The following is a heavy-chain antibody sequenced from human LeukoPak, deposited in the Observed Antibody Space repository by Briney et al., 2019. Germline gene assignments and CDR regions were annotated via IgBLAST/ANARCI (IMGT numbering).Heavy chain of an antibody. CDR1: GFTFSTYS. J-gene: IGHJ4*02. D-gene: IGHD5-24*01. V-gene: IGHV3-21*01. CDR3: ASSSPRRDDYISNYFDY. CDR2: ISGSGTYI. Sequence: PGGSLRLSCAASGFTFSTYSMNWVRQAPGRGLEWVSSISGSGTYIYYADSMRGRFTISRDNSKNSLYLQMNSLRAEDTAVYYCASSSPRRDDYISNYFDYWGQGTLVTVSS.